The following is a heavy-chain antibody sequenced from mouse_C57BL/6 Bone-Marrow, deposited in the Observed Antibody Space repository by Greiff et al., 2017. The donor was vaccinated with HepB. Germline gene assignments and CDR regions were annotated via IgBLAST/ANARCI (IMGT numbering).Heavy chain of an antibody. D-gene: IGHD1-1*01. CDR1: GFSFNTYA. J-gene: IGHJ2*01. V-gene: IGHV10-1*01. Sequence: DVHLVESGGGLVQPKGSLKLSCAASGFSFNTYAMNWVRQAPGKGLEWVARIRSKSNNYATYYADSVKDRFTISRDDSESMLYLQMNNLKTEDTAMYYGVRQYYYGSSPYFDYWGQGTTLTVSS. CDR2: IRSKSNNYAT. CDR3: VRQYYYGSSPYFDY.